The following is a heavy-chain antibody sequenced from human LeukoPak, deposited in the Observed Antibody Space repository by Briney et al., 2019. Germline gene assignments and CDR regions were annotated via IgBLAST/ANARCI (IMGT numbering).Heavy chain of an antibody. D-gene: IGHD7-27*01. CDR1: GFSFSGTY. CDR2: INKNGDET. J-gene: IGHJ4*02. Sequence: HAGGSLRLSCAASGFSFSGTYMSWVRQALGEGPEWVSGINKNGDETYYVDSVKRRFTISRDNSKNMLFLQINSLRAEDTAVYYCAKDKHNWGSDYWGQGTLVTVSS. CDR3: AKDKHNWGSDY. V-gene: IGHV3-23*01.